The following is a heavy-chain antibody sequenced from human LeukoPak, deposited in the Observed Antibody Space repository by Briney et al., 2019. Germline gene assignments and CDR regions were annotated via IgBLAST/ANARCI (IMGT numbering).Heavy chain of an antibody. D-gene: IGHD6-13*01. CDR3: ARHGLGSSWFGFDY. J-gene: IGHJ4*02. CDR1: GYNFNNYW. V-gene: IGHV5-51*01. Sequence: GESLKISCKGSGYNFNNYWIAWVRQMPGKGLEWMGIIYPGDSDPRYSPSFQGQVTISADKSTSTAYLQWSSLKASDSAMYYCARHGLGSSWFGFDYWGQGTLVTVS. CDR2: IYPGDSDP.